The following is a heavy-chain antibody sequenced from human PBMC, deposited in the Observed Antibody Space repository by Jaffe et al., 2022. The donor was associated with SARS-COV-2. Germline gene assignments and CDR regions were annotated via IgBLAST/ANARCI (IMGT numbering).Heavy chain of an antibody. D-gene: IGHD3-10*01. J-gene: IGHJ4*02. V-gene: IGHV4-39*02. CDR2: TYYSGST. Sequence: QLQLQESGPGLVKPSETLSLTCTVSGGSVSSDDYYWGWIRQPPGKGLEWIGSTYYSGSTYYNPSLESRVTISVDTSRNHFSLKLSSVTAADTAVYYCASHHALIRGAATYYFDYWGQGNLVTVSS. CDR1: GGSVSSDDYY. CDR3: ASHHALIRGAATYYFDY.